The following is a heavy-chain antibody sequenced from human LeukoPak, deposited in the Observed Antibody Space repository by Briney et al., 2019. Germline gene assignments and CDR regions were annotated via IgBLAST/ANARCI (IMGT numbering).Heavy chain of an antibody. CDR2: INSDGSWT. V-gene: IGHV3-74*01. CDR1: GNYW. CDR3: ARPGVGFDY. J-gene: IGHJ4*02. Sequence: GGSLRLSCAASGNYWVHWVRQAPGKGLVWVSHINSDGSWTSYADSVKGRFTISKDNAKNTVYLQMNSLRAEDTAVYYCARPGVGFDYWGQGALVTVSS.